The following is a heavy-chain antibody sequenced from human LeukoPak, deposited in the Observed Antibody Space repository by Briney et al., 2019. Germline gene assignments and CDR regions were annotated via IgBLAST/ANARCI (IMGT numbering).Heavy chain of an antibody. CDR3: ARDGIWFGETYYYGMDV. V-gene: IGHV4-59*12. CDR1: GGSISSYY. CDR2: IYYSGCT. J-gene: IGHJ6*02. D-gene: IGHD3-10*01. Sequence: PSETLSLTCTVSGGSISSYYWSWIRQPPGKGLEWIGYIYYSGCTNYNPSLKSRVTISVDTSKNQFSLKLSSVTAADTAVYYCARDGIWFGETYYYGMDVWGQGTTVTVSS.